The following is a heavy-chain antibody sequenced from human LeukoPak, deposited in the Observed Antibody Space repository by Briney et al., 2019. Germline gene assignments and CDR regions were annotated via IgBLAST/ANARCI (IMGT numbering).Heavy chain of an antibody. Sequence: SETLSLTCTVSGGSISSYYWSWIRQPPGKGLEWIGEINHSGSTNYNPSLKSRVTISVDTSKKQFSLKLTSVTAADTAVYYCARDDGSGMVYYFDYWGQGTLVTVSS. V-gene: IGHV4-34*01. CDR3: ARDDGSGMVYYFDY. D-gene: IGHD3-10*01. CDR2: INHSGST. J-gene: IGHJ4*02. CDR1: GGSISSYY.